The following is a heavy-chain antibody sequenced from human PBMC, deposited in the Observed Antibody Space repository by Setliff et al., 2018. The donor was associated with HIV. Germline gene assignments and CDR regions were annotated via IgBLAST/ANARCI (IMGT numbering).Heavy chain of an antibody. Sequence: PSETLSLTCTVSGGSISSSSYYWGWIRQSPGKGLEWIGSIYYSGSTYYNPSLKSRVTISVDTSKDQFSLKLSSVTAADTAGYYWARLAYSSGWSPSYYFYYWGQGTLVTVSS. CDR3: ARLAYSSGWSPSYYFYY. V-gene: IGHV4-39*01. CDR1: GGSISSSSYY. D-gene: IGHD6-19*01. CDR2: IYYSGST. J-gene: IGHJ4*02.